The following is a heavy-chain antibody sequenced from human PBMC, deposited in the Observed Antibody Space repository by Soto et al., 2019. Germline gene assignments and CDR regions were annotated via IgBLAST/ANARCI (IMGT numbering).Heavy chain of an antibody. D-gene: IGHD6-13*01. V-gene: IGHV3-11*06. CDR1: GFTFSDYY. J-gene: IGHJ4*02. Sequence: PGGSLRLSCAASGFTFSDYYMSWIRQVPGKGLEWVAYISGTSDSIPYADSVKGRFTISRDNAKNSLYLQMNSLRAEDTAVYYCARVAVVTAAGTIDYWGQGTLVTVSS. CDR2: ISGTSDSI. CDR3: ARVAVVTAAGTIDY.